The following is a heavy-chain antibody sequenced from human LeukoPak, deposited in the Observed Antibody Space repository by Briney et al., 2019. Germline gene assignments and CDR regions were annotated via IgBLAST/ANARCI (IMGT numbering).Heavy chain of an antibody. J-gene: IGHJ6*03. V-gene: IGHV1-69*06. CDR2: IIPIFGTA. Sequence: SVKVSCKASGGTFSSYAISWVRQAPGQGLEWMGGIIPIFGTANYAQKFQGRVTITADKSTSTAYMELSSLRSEDTAVYYCARAPRQHHYYYYMDVWGKGTTVTVSS. CDR3: ARAPRQHHYYYYMDV. CDR1: GGTFSSYA. D-gene: IGHD6-13*01.